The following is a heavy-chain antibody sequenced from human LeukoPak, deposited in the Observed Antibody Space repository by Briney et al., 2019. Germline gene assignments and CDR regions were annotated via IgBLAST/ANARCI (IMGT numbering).Heavy chain of an antibody. CDR1: GYTFVNYA. CDR2: INAGNGDT. D-gene: IGHD5/OR15-5a*01. V-gene: IGHV1-3*03. Sequence: ASVKVSCKASGYTFVNYAVNWVRQAPGQRLEWMGWINAGNGDTKYSQNFQGRVTITRDASASTAYMELSSLRSEDMAIYYCARGIWTSHSVGYYFDNWGQGTLVTVSS. CDR3: ARGIWTSHSVGYYFDN. J-gene: IGHJ4*02.